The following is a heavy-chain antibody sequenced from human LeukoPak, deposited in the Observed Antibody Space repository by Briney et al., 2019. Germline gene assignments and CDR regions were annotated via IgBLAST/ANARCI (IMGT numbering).Heavy chain of an antibody. V-gene: IGHV4-59*01. CDR1: GGSISSYY. D-gene: IGHD4-17*01. J-gene: IGHJ2*01. CDR3: ASAPPTTVPSRLDL. Sequence: SETLSLTCTVSGGSISSYYWSWIRQPPGKGLEWIGYIYYSGSTNYNPSLKSRVTISVDTSKNQFSLKLSSVTAADTAVYYCASAPPTTVPSRLDLWGRGTLVTVSS. CDR2: IYYSGST.